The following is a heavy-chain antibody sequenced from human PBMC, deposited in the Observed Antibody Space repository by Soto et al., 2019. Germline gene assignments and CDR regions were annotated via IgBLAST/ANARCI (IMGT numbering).Heavy chain of an antibody. D-gene: IGHD3-22*01. Sequence: PGGSLRLSCAASGFTFSSYAMSWVRQAPGKGLEWVSAISGSGGSTYYADSVKGRFTISRDNSKNTLYLQMNSLRAEDTAVYYCAKGKYYYDSSAYPRFDYWGQGTLATVSS. V-gene: IGHV3-23*01. CDR1: GFTFSSYA. CDR2: ISGSGGST. J-gene: IGHJ4*02. CDR3: AKGKYYYDSSAYPRFDY.